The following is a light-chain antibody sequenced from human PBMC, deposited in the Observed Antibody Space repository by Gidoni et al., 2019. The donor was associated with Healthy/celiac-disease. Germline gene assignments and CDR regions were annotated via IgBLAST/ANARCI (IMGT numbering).Light chain of an antibody. CDR1: QSVSSY. V-gene: IGKV3-11*01. J-gene: IGKJ4*01. Sequence: EIVLTQSPATLSLSPGERATLSCRASQSVSSYLAWYKQKPGQAPRLRIYDASNRATGIPARFSGSGSGTDFTITISSLEPEDFAVYYCQQRSNWPPGLTFGGGTKVEIK. CDR2: DAS. CDR3: QQRSNWPPGLT.